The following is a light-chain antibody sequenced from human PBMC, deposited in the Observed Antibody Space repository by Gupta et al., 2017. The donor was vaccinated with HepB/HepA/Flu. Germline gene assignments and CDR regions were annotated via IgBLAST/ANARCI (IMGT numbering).Light chain of an antibody. Sequence: DITMTQSSSSLSASVGDRVTITCRASQSISSYLNWYQQKPGKAPKLLIYAASSLQSGVPSRFSGSGSETDFTLTISSLQPEDFATYYCQQSYSTPRTFGQGTKVEIK. CDR3: QQSYSTPRT. CDR2: AAS. CDR1: QSISSY. V-gene: IGKV1-39*01. J-gene: IGKJ1*01.